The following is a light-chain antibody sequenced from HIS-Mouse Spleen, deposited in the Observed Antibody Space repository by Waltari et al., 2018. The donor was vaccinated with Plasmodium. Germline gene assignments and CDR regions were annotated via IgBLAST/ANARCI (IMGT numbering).Light chain of an antibody. CDR3: MQGTHWPYT. J-gene: IGKJ2*01. CDR1: QSLVSSDGNTY. CDR2: KVS. V-gene: IGKV2-30*01. Sequence: DVVMTQSPLSLPVTLGQPASISCRSSQSLVSSDGNTYLNWFHPRPGQSPRRQIYKVSNRDSGFPDRVSGRWSGYDFTLKNIRVEAEDVGVYFCMQGTHWPYTFGQGTKLEIK.